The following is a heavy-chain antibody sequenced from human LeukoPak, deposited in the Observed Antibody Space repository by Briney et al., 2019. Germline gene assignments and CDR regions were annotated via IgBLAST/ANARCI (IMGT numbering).Heavy chain of an antibody. D-gene: IGHD6-19*01. Sequence: SETLSLTCTVSGXSISSYYWNWIRQPPGKGLEWIGYIYYTGSTNYNPSLRSRVTISVDTSKNQFSLKLSSVTAADTAVYYCARGNSAWYAYWGQGTLVTVSS. CDR1: GXSISSYY. V-gene: IGHV4-59*01. J-gene: IGHJ4*02. CDR3: ARGNSAWYAY. CDR2: IYYTGST.